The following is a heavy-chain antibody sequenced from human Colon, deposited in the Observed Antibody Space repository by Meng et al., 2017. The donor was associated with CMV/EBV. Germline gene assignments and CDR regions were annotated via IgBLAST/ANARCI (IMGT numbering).Heavy chain of an antibody. CDR2: MYYRGTS. J-gene: IGHJ4*02. Sequence: GSLRLSCTVSGGSISSYYWSRIRQSPGKGLEWIASMYYRGTSNYNPSLKSRVTISADTSKNHFSLNLTSVTAADTAVYYCARGELSFRGWGQGTLVTVSS. V-gene: IGHV4-59*01. D-gene: IGHD5-24*01. CDR1: GGSISSYY. CDR3: ARGELSFRG.